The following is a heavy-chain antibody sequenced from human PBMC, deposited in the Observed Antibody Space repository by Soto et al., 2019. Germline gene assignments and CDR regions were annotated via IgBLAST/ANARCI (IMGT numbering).Heavy chain of an antibody. CDR2: ISSSSSYI. CDR3: ARRPPTLYSSSWSPAPSDY. Sequence: PGGALRVSCAASGFTFSSYSMNWGRQAPGKGLEWVSSISSSSSYIDDADSVKGRFTMSRDNAKNSLYLQMNSLRAEDTAAYYCARRPPTLYSSSWSPAPSDYWGPVTVVTV. CDR1: GFTFSSYS. J-gene: IGHJ4*02. D-gene: IGHD6-13*01. V-gene: IGHV3-21*01.